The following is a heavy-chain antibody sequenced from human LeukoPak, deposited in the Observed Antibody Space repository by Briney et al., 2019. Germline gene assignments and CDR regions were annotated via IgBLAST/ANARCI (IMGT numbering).Heavy chain of an antibody. CDR2: IYYSGST. Sequence: SETLSLTCTVSGGSISSSSYYWGWIRQPPGKGLEWIGSIYYSGSTYYNPSLKSRVTISVDTSKNQFSLKLSSVTAADTAAYYCARQGEEWADYGDYYIPYYYYYMDVWGKGTTVTVSS. V-gene: IGHV4-39*07. CDR1: GGSISSSSYY. J-gene: IGHJ6*03. CDR3: ARQGEEWADYGDYYIPYYYYYMDV. D-gene: IGHD4-17*01.